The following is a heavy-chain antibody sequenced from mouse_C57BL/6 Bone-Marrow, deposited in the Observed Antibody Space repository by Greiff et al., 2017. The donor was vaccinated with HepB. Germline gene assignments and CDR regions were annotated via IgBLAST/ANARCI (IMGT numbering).Heavy chain of an antibody. J-gene: IGHJ2*01. V-gene: IGHV10-1*01. D-gene: IGHD1-1*01. Sequence: DVKLVESGGGLVQPKGSLKLSCAASGFSFNTYAMNWVRQAPGKGLEWVARIRSKSNNYATYYADSVKDRFTISRDDSESMLYLQMNNLKTEDTAMYYCVRHKSSSIFDYWGQGTTLTVSS. CDR3: VRHKSSSIFDY. CDR2: IRSKSNNYAT. CDR1: GFSFNTYA.